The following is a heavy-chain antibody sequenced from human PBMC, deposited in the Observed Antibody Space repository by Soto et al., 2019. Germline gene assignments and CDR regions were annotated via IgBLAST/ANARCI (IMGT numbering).Heavy chain of an antibody. CDR2: IYHSGST. CDR3: AKGRAALTFRASFGY. V-gene: IGHV4-59*01. J-gene: IGHJ4*02. CDR1: GGSISSYY. Sequence: SETLSLTCTVSGGSISSYYWSWIRQPPGKGLEWIGEIYHSGSTNYNPSLKSRVTVSIDTSKSQFSLSLISVTPADTAVYYCAKGRAALTFRASFGYWGQGTLVTVSS. D-gene: IGHD6-13*01.